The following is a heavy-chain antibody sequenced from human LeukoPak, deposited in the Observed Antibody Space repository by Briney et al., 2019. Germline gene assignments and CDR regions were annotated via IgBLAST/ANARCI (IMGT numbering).Heavy chain of an antibody. CDR2: INPNSGGT. Sequence: GASVKVSCKASGYTFTGYYMHWVRQAPGQGLEWMGWINPNSGGTNYAQKFQGWATMTRDTSISTAYMELSRLRSDDTAVYYCASLFGGDDAFDIWGQGTMVTVSS. J-gene: IGHJ3*02. CDR3: ASLFGGDDAFDI. CDR1: GYTFTGYY. D-gene: IGHD3-10*02. V-gene: IGHV1-2*04.